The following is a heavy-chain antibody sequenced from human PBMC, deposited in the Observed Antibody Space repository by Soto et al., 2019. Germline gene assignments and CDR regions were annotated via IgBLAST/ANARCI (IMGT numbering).Heavy chain of an antibody. CDR3: ARGRYGDY. CDR2: ISAHNGNT. V-gene: IGHV1-18*01. CDR1: GYGFTTYG. J-gene: IGHJ4*02. D-gene: IGHD1-1*01. Sequence: QVHLVQSGAEVKKPGASVKVSCKGSGYGFTTYGITWVRQAPGQGLEWMAWISAHNGNTNYAQKLQGRVTVTRDTSTSTAYMELRSRRSDDTAVYYCARGRYGDYGGQGALVTVSS.